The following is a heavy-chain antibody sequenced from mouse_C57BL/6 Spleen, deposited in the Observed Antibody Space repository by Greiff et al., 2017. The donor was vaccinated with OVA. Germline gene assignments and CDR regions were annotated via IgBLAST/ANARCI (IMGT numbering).Heavy chain of an antibody. CDR3: AREVLSRAYYFDY. J-gene: IGHJ2*01. CDR1: GFTFSSYT. Sequence: EVKLMESGGGLVKPGGSLKLSCAASGFTFSSYTMSWVRQTPEKRLEWVATISGGGGNTYYPDSVKGRFTISRDNAKNTLYLQMSSLRSEDTALYYCAREVLSRAYYFDYWGQGTTLTVSS. D-gene: IGHD1-1*01. CDR2: ISGGGGNT. V-gene: IGHV5-9*01.